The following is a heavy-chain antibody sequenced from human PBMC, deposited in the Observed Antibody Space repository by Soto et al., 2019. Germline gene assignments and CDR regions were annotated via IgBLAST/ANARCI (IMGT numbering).Heavy chain of an antibody. V-gene: IGHV1-46*01. CDR3: ASASIRFLEWLPYPDY. J-gene: IGHJ4*02. CDR2: INPSGGRT. CDR1: GYTFTSYY. D-gene: IGHD3-3*01. Sequence: QVQLVQSGAEVKKPGASVKVSCKASGYTFTSYYMHWVRQAPGQGLEWMGIINPSGGRTSYAQKFQGRVTMTRDTSTNTVYMELSSLRSEDTAVYYCASASIRFLEWLPYPDYWGQGTLVTVSS.